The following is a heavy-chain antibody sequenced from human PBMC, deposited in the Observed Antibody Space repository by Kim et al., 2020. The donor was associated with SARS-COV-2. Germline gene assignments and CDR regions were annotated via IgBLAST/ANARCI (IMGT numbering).Heavy chain of an antibody. V-gene: IGHV4-39*01. J-gene: IGHJ4*02. Sequence: SETLSLTCTVSGGSISSSSYYWGWIRRPPGKGLEWIGSIYYSGSTYYNPSLKSRVTISVDTSKNQFSLKLSSVTAADTAVYYCASKLGASQLWLPPHGYYFDYWGQGTLVTVSS. CDR3: ASKLGASQLWLPPHGYYFDY. D-gene: IGHD5-18*01. CDR2: IYYSGST. CDR1: GGSISSSSYY.